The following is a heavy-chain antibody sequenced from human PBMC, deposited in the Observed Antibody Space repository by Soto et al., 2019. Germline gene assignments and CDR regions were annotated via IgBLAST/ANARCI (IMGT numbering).Heavy chain of an antibody. CDR2: INAGNGNT. CDR1: GYTFTSYA. V-gene: IGHV1-3*01. J-gene: IGHJ4*02. Sequence: ASVKVSCQASGYTFTSYAMHWVRQAPGQRLEWMGWINAGNGNTKYSQKFQGRVTITRDTSASTAYMELSSLRSEDTAVYYCARGSGWYYFDYWGQGTLVTVSS. D-gene: IGHD6-19*01. CDR3: ARGSGWYYFDY.